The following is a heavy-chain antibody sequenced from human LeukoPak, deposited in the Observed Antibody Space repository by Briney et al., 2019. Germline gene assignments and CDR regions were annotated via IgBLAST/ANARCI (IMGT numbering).Heavy chain of an antibody. V-gene: IGHV4-59*11. D-gene: IGHD6-19*01. CDR1: GGSISSHY. Sequence: NPSETLSLTCTVSGGSISSHYWSWIRQPPGKGLEWIGYIYYSGSTNYNPSLKSRVTISVDTSKNQFSLKLSSVTAADTAVYYCARSSIAVAGTAFDIWGQGTMVTVSS. J-gene: IGHJ3*02. CDR3: ARSSIAVAGTAFDI. CDR2: IYYSGST.